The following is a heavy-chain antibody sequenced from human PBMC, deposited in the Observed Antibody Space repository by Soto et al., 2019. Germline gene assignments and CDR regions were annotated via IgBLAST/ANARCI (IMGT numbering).Heavy chain of an antibody. D-gene: IGHD3-22*01. CDR2: MSGDGRT. CDR3: VKWHTSNFDSLPFTGFDF. CDR1: GFTFSDSV. J-gene: IGHJ4*02. V-gene: IGHV3-23*01. Sequence: PVGSLRLSCVGSGFTFSDSVMAWVRQAPGKGLEWLSVMSGDGRTRYALSVTGRFTISRDNSKNTLYLQMRSLRAEDAAAYYCVKWHTSNFDSLPFTGFDFWGQGTQVTVS.